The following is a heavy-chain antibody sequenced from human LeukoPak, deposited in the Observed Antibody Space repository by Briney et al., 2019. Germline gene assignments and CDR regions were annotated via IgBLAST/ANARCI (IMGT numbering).Heavy chain of an antibody. J-gene: IGHJ4*02. D-gene: IGHD2-21*02. Sequence: GGSLRLSCAASGFTFSSYSMNWVRQAPGKELEWVSSISTSSSYIYYADSAEGRFTISRDNAKNSLYLQTNSLRAEDRAVYYCARACGGDCYLSDYWGQGTLVTVSS. CDR1: GFTFSSYS. CDR3: ARACGGDCYLSDY. V-gene: IGHV3-21*06. CDR2: ISTSSSYI.